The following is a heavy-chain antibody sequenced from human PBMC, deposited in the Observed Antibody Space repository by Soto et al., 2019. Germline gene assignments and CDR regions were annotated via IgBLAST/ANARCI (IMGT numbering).Heavy chain of an antibody. CDR3: AKESRAVAGTTGFDY. D-gene: IGHD6-19*01. CDR1: GGSISSGGYY. Sequence: PSETLSLTCTVSGGSISSGGYYWSRIRQHPGKGLEWIGYIYYSGSTYYNPSLKSRVTISVDTSKNQFSLKLSSVTAADTAVYYCAKESRAVAGTTGFDYWGQGTLVTVSS. V-gene: IGHV4-31*03. J-gene: IGHJ4*02. CDR2: IYYSGST.